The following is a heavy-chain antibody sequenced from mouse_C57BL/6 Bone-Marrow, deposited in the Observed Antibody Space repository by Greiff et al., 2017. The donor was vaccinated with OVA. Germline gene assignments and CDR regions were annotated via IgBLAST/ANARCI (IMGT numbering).Heavy chain of an antibody. Sequence: EVQLQESGAELVRPGASVKLSCTASGFNIKDDYMHWVKQRPEQGLEWIGWIDPENGDTEYASKFQGKATITADTSSNTAYLQLSSLTSEDTAVYYCTPLLYYFDYWGQGTTLTVSS. J-gene: IGHJ2*01. D-gene: IGHD2-1*01. CDR3: TPLLYYFDY. CDR2: IDPENGDT. CDR1: GFNIKDDY. V-gene: IGHV14-4*01.